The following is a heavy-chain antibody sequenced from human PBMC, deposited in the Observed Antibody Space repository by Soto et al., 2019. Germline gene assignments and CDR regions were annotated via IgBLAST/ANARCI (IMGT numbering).Heavy chain of an antibody. J-gene: IGHJ4*02. Sequence: GGYLRLSCAASGFTFSNYGMHWVRQAPGKGLEWVALISYDGSDKYYADSVKGRFTISRDNSKNTLYLQMNSLRAEDTAVYYCAKDRTAFCSGGSCYDYFDYWGQGTLVTVSS. V-gene: IGHV3-30*18. CDR1: GFTFSNYG. CDR3: AKDRTAFCSGGSCYDYFDY. CDR2: ISYDGSDK. D-gene: IGHD2-15*01.